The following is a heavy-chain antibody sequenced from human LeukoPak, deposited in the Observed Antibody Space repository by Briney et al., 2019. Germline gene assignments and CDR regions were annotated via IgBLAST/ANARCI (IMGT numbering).Heavy chain of an antibody. CDR1: GYIFTNYY. CDR2: INPSGGST. J-gene: IGHJ4*02. V-gene: IGHV1-46*01. CDR3: ARDHGSAYYRAPRH. Sequence: DSVKVSCKASGYIFTNYYMHWVRQAPGQGLEWMGTINPSGGSTTYAQKFQGRVTMTRDTSTSTVYMELSSLRSEDTAVYYCARDHGSAYYRAPRHWGQGTLVTVSS. D-gene: IGHD3-10*01.